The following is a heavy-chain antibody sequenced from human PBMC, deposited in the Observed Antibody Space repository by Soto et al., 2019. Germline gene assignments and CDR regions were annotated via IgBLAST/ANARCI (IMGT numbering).Heavy chain of an antibody. D-gene: IGHD1-26*01. J-gene: IGHJ4*02. V-gene: IGHV5-51*01. Sequence: GESLKISCKGSGYSFSSYWVAWVRQMPGKGLEWMGNIFPSDSDTRYSPSFQGQVTISADESINTAYLQWSSLKASDTAIYYCARTYSGRYSFFDYWGQGTLVTVSS. CDR2: IFPSDSDT. CDR3: ARTYSGRYSFFDY. CDR1: GYSFSSYW.